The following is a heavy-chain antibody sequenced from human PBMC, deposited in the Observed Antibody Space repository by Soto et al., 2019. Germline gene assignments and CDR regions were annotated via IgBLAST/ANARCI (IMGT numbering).Heavy chain of an antibody. V-gene: IGHV1-46*01. CDR3: ARSLLQGDF. CDR1: GYTFIHYY. Sequence: QVQLVQSGAEVKKPGASVKISCKASGYTFIHYYIHWVRQAPGQGLEWMAIINPNGGSTNYAQKFQGRVTATSDTSTTPVSMELNSLESDDTAVYFCARSLLQGDFWGQGTLVTVSS. J-gene: IGHJ4*02. CDR2: INPNGGST. D-gene: IGHD2-21*01.